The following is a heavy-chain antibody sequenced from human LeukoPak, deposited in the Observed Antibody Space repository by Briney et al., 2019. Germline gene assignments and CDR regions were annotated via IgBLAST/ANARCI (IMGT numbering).Heavy chain of an antibody. D-gene: IGHD2-15*01. CDR1: GFTFSSYW. J-gene: IGHJ6*03. V-gene: IGHV3-7*01. Sequence: GGSLRLSCAASGFTFSSYWMSWVRQAPGKGLEWVANIKQDGSEKYYVDSVKGRSTISRDNAKNSLYLQMNSLRVEDTAVYYCARVRRSGTFYYYYYMDVWGKGTTVTVSS. CDR2: IKQDGSEK. CDR3: ARVRRSGTFYYYYYMDV.